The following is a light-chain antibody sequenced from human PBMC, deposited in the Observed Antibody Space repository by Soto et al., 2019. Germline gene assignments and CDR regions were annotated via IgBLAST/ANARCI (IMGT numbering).Light chain of an antibody. CDR1: QDISNY. V-gene: IGKV1-27*01. CDR3: HRYRSAST. Sequence: DIQMTQSPSSLSASIGDRVTITCRASQDISNYLAWYQQKPGRVPNLLIYAASTLQTGVPSPISGSGPGTDFTLTISSLQPEDVATYYCHRYRSASTFGQGTRVEI. J-gene: IGKJ5*01. CDR2: AAS.